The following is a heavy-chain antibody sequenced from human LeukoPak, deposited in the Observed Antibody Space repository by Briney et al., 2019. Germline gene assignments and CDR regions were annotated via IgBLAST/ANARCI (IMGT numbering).Heavy chain of an antibody. CDR2: TNPDGSIK. V-gene: IGHV3-7*01. J-gene: IGHJ4*02. Sequence: GGSLRLSCAASGFIFGGYWMSWVRDAPGGGLEWVANTNPDGSIKYYVDSVNGRFTISRDNAKNSLYLQMNSLRAEDTAVYYCVSGFLQWLYWGQGTLVTVSS. CDR3: VSGFLQWLY. D-gene: IGHD3-3*01. CDR1: GFIFGGYW.